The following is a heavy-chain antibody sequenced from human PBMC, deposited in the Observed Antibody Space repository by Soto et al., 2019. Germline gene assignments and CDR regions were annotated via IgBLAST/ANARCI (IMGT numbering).Heavy chain of an antibody. CDR2: IYSGGST. D-gene: IGHD6-19*01. CDR1: GFTVSSNY. V-gene: IGHV3-53*01. Sequence: GVLRLSCAASGFTVSSNYMSWVRQAPGKGLEWVSVIYSGGSTYYADSVKGRFTISRDNSKNTLYLQMNSLRAEDTAVYYCARDIVAGTRGYYYYGMDVWGQGTTVTVSS. J-gene: IGHJ6*02. CDR3: ARDIVAGTRGYYYYGMDV.